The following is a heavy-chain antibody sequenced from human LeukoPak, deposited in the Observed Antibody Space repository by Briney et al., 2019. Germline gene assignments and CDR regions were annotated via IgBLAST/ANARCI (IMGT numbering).Heavy chain of an antibody. Sequence: PSETLSLTCAVSGGSISSGGYSWSWIRQPPGKGLEWIGYIYHSGSTYYNPSLKSRVTISVDRSKNQFSLKLSSVTAADTAVYYCARSDDSSGYSDYWGQGTLVTVSS. V-gene: IGHV4-30-2*01. J-gene: IGHJ4*02. CDR3: ARSDDSSGYSDY. CDR1: GGSISSGGYS. CDR2: IYHSGST. D-gene: IGHD3-22*01.